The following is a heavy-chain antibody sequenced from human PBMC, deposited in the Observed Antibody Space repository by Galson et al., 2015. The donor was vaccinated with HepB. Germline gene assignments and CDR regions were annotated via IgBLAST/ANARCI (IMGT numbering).Heavy chain of an antibody. CDR3: ARERGGRELDY. CDR2: IYTSGST. J-gene: IGHJ4*02. Sequence: LSLTCTVSGGSISNYFWSWIRQPAGKGLEWIGRIYTSGSTNYNPSLKSRVTLSVNTSKNQFSLRLTSVTAADTAVYYCARERGGRELDYWGQWTLVTVSS. D-gene: IGHD1-26*01. CDR1: GGSISNYF. V-gene: IGHV4-4*07.